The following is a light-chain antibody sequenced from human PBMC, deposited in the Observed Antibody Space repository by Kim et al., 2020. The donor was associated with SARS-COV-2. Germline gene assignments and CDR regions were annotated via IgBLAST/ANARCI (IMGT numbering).Light chain of an antibody. CDR2: LGS. Sequence: PASISCRSSQSLLHTDGYNYLDWDLQKPGQSPQLLIYLGSNRASGVPDRFSGSGSGTDFTLKISRVEAEDVGVYYCMQPLQTTWTFGQGTKVDIK. CDR3: MQPLQTTWT. CDR1: QSLLHTDGYNY. V-gene: IGKV2-28*01. J-gene: IGKJ1*01.